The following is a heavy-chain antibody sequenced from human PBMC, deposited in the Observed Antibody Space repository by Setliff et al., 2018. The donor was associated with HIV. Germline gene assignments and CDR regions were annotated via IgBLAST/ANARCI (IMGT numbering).Heavy chain of an antibody. J-gene: IGHJ4*02. CDR3: ARGVNFDY. CDR1: GGSISSYY. V-gene: IGHV4-59*01. D-gene: IGHD3-3*01. Sequence: PSETLSLTCTVSGGSISSYYWSWIRQPPGKGLKWIGYIYYSGSTNYNPSLKSRVTISVDTSRNQFSLKLTSVTAADTAIYYCARGVNFDYWGQGTQVTVSS. CDR2: IYYSGST.